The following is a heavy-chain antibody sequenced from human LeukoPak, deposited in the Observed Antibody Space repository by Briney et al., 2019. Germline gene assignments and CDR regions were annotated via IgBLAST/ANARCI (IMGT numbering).Heavy chain of an antibody. CDR1: GYSFTSYW. V-gene: IGHV5-51*01. D-gene: IGHD2-2*01. Sequence: HGESLKISCKGSGYSFTSYWIGWVRQMPGKGLEWMGIIYPGDSDTRYSPSFQGQVTISADKSISTAYLQWSSLKASDTAMYYCARICSSTSCRGAFDIWGQGTMVTVSS. J-gene: IGHJ3*02. CDR2: IYPGDSDT. CDR3: ARICSSTSCRGAFDI.